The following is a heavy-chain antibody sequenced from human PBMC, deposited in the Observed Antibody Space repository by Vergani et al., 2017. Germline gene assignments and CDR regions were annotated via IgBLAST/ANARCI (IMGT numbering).Heavy chain of an antibody. J-gene: IGHJ4*02. CDR3: ARSIGYCTSGRCRPYYFDL. Sequence: QLQLVQSGAAVKKPGASSKVSCTASGYIFKNYYMHWLRLAPGQGFQWMGVVNFVTGAATSPQKFEGRITMTRDTSTATFYMDLSSLKYEDTAIYYCARSIGYCTSGRCRPYYFDLWGQGTLVTVSS. CDR1: GYIFKNYY. V-gene: IGHV1-46*02. CDR2: VNFVTGAA. D-gene: IGHD2-15*01.